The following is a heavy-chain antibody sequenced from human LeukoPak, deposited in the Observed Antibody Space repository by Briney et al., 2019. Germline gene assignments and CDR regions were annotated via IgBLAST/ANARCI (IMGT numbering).Heavy chain of an antibody. D-gene: IGHD3-10*02. CDR2: IYPSVIT. CDR3: ATSYDVKTAPYDL. V-gene: IGHV4-4*09. Sequence: SETRSLTCTVSGYSISRYCRSCVRQAPGKGREWIGYIYPSVITDYNPSLKSRVSMSVDTPKTQLSMELRFLTAADTAVYYCATSYDVKTAPYDLWGQGTLVTVSS. J-gene: IGHJ5*02. CDR1: GYSISRYC.